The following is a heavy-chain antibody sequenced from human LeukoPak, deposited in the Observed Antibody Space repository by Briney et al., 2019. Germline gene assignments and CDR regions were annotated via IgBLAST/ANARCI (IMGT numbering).Heavy chain of an antibody. Sequence: GESLKISCKGSGYSFTSYWIGWVRQMPGKGLEWMGIIYPGDSDTSYSPSFQGQVTNSADKFNSTAFLQGNSLKAPDTPMDYLAKHPFRHGPLGYWGQGTLVTVSS. CDR1: GYSFTSYW. D-gene: IGHD2-8*01. J-gene: IGHJ4*02. V-gene: IGHV5-51*01. CDR3: AKHPFRHGPLGY. CDR2: IYPGDSDT.